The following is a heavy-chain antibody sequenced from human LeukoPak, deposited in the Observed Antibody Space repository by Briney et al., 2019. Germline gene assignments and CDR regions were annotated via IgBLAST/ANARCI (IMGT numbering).Heavy chain of an antibody. Sequence: ASVKVSCKASGYTFTGYDINWVRQAAGQRLEWMGWMNPNSGNTAYAQKFQGRVTMTRSTSKNTAYMELSSLTSDDTAVYYCARESGFYASGSRFWGQGTLVIVSS. D-gene: IGHD3-10*01. V-gene: IGHV1-8*01. CDR2: MNPNSGNT. J-gene: IGHJ4*02. CDR3: ARESGFYASGSRF. CDR1: GYTFTGYD.